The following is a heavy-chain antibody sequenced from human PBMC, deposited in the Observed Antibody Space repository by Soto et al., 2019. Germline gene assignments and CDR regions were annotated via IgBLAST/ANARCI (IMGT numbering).Heavy chain of an antibody. V-gene: IGHV3-11*01. CDR2: ISISGTTI. CDR3: AMFRGDGYYNF. CDR1: GFTLSDYY. J-gene: IGHJ4*02. Sequence: QVQLVESGGGLVKPGGSLRLSCAASGFTLSDYYMTWIRQAPGKGLEWVSDISISGTTIHYADSVRGRFTISRDNAKNSQWLKMNTLRAEDTAVYYFAMFRGDGYYNFWGQGTLVTVSS. D-gene: IGHD3-9*01.